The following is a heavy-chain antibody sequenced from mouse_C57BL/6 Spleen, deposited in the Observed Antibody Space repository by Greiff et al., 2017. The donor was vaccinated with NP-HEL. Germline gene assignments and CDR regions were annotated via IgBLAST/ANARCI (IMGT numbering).Heavy chain of an antibody. D-gene: IGHD2-1*01. CDR3: ARGDGNYVNYYAMDY. J-gene: IGHJ4*01. Sequence: QVQLQQPGAELVKPGASVKLSCKASGYTFTSYWMQWVKQRPGQGLEWIGEIDPSDSYTNYNQKFKGKATLTVDTSSSTAYMQLSSLTSEDSAVYYCARGDGNYVNYYAMDYWGQGTSVTVSS. CDR1: GYTFTSYW. CDR2: IDPSDSYT. V-gene: IGHV1-50*01.